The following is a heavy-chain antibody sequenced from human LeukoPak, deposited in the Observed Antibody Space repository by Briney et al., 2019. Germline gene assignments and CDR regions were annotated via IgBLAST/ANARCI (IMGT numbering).Heavy chain of an antibody. D-gene: IGHD3-10*01. CDR3: AKDQPPFVWFGETDY. Sequence: GGSLRPSCAASGFTFSSYGMHWVRQAPGKGLEWVAVISYDGSNKYYADSVKGRFTISRDNSKNTLCLQMNSLRAEDTAVYYCAKDQPPFVWFGETDYWGQGTLVTVSS. CDR2: ISYDGSNK. V-gene: IGHV3-30*18. CDR1: GFTFSSYG. J-gene: IGHJ4*02.